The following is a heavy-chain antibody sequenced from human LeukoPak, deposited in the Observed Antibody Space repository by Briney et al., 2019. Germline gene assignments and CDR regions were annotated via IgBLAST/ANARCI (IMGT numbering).Heavy chain of an antibody. CDR2: IYYSGST. CDR1: GGSISSYY. CDR3: AREVATITDAPYYFDY. Sequence: SETVSLTCTVSGGSISSYYWSWIRQPPGKGLEWIGYIYYSGSTNYNPSLKSRVTISVDTSKNQFSLKLSSVTAADTAVYYCAREVATITDAPYYFDYWGQGTLVTVSS. J-gene: IGHJ4*02. V-gene: IGHV4-59*01. D-gene: IGHD5-12*01.